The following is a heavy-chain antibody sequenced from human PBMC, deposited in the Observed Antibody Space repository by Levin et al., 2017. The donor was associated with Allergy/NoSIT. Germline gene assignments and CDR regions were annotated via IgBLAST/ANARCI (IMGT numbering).Heavy chain of an antibody. J-gene: IGHJ4*02. D-gene: IGHD6-13*01. CDR2: IYYSGST. CDR1: GGSISSYY. CDR3: ARDVRGIAAAGSAGLISD. V-gene: IGHV4-59*01. Sequence: SQTLSLTCTVSGGSISSYYWSWIRQPPGKGLEWIGYIYYSGSTNYNPSLKSRVTISVDTSKNQFSLKLSSVTAADTAVYYCARDVRGIAAAGSAGLISDWGQGTLVTVSS.